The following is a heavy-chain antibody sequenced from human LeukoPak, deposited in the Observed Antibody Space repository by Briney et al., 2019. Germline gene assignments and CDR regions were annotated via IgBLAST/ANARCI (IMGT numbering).Heavy chain of an antibody. V-gene: IGHV3-23*01. CDR2: ISGSGGST. J-gene: IGHJ4*02. D-gene: IGHD3-10*01. Sequence: PGGSLRLSCAASGFTFSSYAMSWVRQAPGKGLEWVSGISGSGGSTYYADSVKGRSTISRDNSKNTLYLQMTSLRVEDTAVYYCARDRVSGSGSIDYWGQGTLVTVSS. CDR1: GFTFSSYA. CDR3: ARDRVSGSGSIDY.